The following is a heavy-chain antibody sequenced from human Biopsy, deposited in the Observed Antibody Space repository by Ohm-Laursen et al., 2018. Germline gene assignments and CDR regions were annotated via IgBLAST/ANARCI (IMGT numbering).Heavy chain of an antibody. V-gene: IGHV4-59*01. CDR2: VYNGGFT. Sequence: GTLSLTCSVSGGSIISYYWTWIRQPPGKGLEWIGHVYNGGFTNYNPSLKSRVTISKGTSKNQLSLQVNSVTAADTAVYYCARTPRDSFWSGSYKRGLWFDPWGQGTLVIVSS. CDR1: GGSIISYY. D-gene: IGHD3-3*01. J-gene: IGHJ5*02. CDR3: ARTPRDSFWSGSYKRGLWFDP.